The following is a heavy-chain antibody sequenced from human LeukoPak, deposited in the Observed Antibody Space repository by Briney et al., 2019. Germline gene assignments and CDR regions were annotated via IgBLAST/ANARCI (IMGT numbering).Heavy chain of an antibody. V-gene: IGHV3-23*01. D-gene: IGHD3-3*01. CDR3: AKSAYYDFWSGSPFSY. CDR1: GFTFSSYA. Sequence: GGSLRLSCAASGFTFSSYAMSWVRQAPGKGLVWVSAISGSGGSTYYADSVKGRFTISRDNSKNTLYLQMNSLRAKDTAVYYCAKSAYYDFWSGSPFSYWGQGTLVTVSS. J-gene: IGHJ4*02. CDR2: ISGSGGST.